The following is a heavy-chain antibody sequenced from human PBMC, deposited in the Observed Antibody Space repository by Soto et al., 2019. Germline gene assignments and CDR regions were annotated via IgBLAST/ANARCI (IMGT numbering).Heavy chain of an antibody. CDR3: ARGVRRGRDYVNNYYYYGMDV. CDR1: GGTFSSYA. CDR2: IIPIFGTA. Sequence: GASVKVSCKASGGTFSSYAISWVRQAPGQGLEWMGGIIPIFGTANYAQKFQGRVTITADESTSTAYMELSSLRSEDTAVYYCARGVRRGRDYVNNYYYYGMDVWGQGTTVTVSS. D-gene: IGHD3-10*01. J-gene: IGHJ6*02. V-gene: IGHV1-69*13.